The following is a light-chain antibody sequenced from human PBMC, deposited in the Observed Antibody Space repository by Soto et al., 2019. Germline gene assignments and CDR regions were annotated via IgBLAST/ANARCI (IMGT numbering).Light chain of an antibody. CDR1: QSVSSSY. CDR3: LPDYNYPRT. J-gene: IGKJ4*01. V-gene: IGKV3-20*01. Sequence: EIVLTQSPGTLSLSPGDRATLSCRASQSVSSSYLAWYQQKPGQAPRLLIYGASSRATGIPDRFSGSGSGTDVTLSISRLEPEDFAAYYSLPDYNYPRTFGGGTKVDIK. CDR2: GAS.